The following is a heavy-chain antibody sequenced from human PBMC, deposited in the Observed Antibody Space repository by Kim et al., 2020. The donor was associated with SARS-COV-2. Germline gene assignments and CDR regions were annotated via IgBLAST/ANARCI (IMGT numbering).Heavy chain of an antibody. V-gene: IGHV3-53*01. CDR3: ARALDYYGSGSYYPGYFDY. J-gene: IGHJ4*02. CDR2: IYSGGST. CDR1: GFTVSSNY. D-gene: IGHD3-10*01. Sequence: GGSLRLSCAASGFTVSSNYMSWVRQAPGKGLEWVSVIYSGGSTYYADSVKGRFTISRDNSKNTLYLQMNSLRAEDTAVYYCARALDYYGSGSYYPGYFDYWGQGTLVTVSS.